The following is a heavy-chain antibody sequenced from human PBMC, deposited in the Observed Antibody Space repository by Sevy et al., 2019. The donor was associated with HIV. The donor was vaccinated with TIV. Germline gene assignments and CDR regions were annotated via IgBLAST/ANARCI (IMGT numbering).Heavy chain of an antibody. Sequence: GGSLRLSCAASGFTFSDYDMNWVRQAPGKGLEWVSFISGRSSYIYYADSLKGRVTISRDNANNSLFLQMNSLRAEDTAVYYCARAVDYYDSGGLYYWGQGALVTVSS. CDR1: GFTFSDYD. CDR2: ISGRSSYI. D-gene: IGHD3-22*01. J-gene: IGHJ4*02. V-gene: IGHV3-21*05. CDR3: ARAVDYYDSGGLYY.